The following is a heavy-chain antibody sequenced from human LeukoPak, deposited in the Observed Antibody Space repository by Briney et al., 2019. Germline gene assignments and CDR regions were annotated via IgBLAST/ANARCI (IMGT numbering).Heavy chain of an antibody. CDR1: GGSFSGYY. V-gene: IGHV4-34*01. J-gene: IGHJ6*03. D-gene: IGHD6-19*01. CDR2: INHSGST. CDR3: AGASHSSGWYYYYYYYMDV. Sequence: PSETLSLTCAVYGGSFSGYYWSWIRQPPGKGLEWIGEINHSGSTNYNPSLKSRVTISVDTSKNQFSLKLSSVTAADTAVYYCAGASHSSGWYYYYYYYMDVWGKGTTVTVSS.